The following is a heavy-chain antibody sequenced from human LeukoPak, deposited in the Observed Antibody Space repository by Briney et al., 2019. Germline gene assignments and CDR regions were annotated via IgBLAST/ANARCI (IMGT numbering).Heavy chain of an antibody. CDR3: SRGRRILVGDTNAGDFFDY. CDR1: RYTFTDYY. CDR2: VNPNSGDT. Sequence: ASVKVSCKASRYTFTDYYILWVRQAPGQGLEWMGWVNPNSGDTRYAQNFQGRVTMTRDTSISTAYMELSRMRSDDTAVYYCSRGRRILVGDTNAGDFFDYWGQGTLVTVSS. J-gene: IGHJ4*02. V-gene: IGHV1-2*02. D-gene: IGHD1-26*01.